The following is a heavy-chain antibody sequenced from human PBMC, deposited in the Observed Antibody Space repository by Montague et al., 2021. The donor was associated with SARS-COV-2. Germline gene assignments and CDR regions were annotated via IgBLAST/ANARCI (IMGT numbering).Heavy chain of an antibody. D-gene: IGHD3-22*01. Sequence: SETLSLTRAVYGGSFSGYYWNWIRQPRGKGLEWIGEINDSGTTNXNPSLKSRVTLSVDTSMMQFSLELTSVTAADTAFYFCARGGRVKRTLLGIVVVTPSGNFDSWGQGVPVTVSS. J-gene: IGHJ4*02. CDR2: INDSGTT. CDR3: ARGGRVKRTLLGIVVVTPSGNFDS. V-gene: IGHV4-34*01. CDR1: GGSFSGYY.